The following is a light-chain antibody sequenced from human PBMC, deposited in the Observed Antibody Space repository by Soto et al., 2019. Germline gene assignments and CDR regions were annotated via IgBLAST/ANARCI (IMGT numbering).Light chain of an antibody. Sequence: EIVLTQSPGTLSLSPGERATLSCRASQSVSGSYLAGYQQKPGQAPRLLIYDASNRATGIPARFSGSGSGTDFTLTIISLEPEDVAVYYCQQRSNWPRTFGPGTKVDI. CDR1: QSVSGSY. CDR2: DAS. J-gene: IGKJ1*01. V-gene: IGKV3-11*01. CDR3: QQRSNWPRT.